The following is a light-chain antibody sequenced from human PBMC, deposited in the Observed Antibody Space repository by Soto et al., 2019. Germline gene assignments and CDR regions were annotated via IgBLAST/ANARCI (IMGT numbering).Light chain of an antibody. J-gene: IGLJ1*01. CDR2: ENN. CDR3: GTWDSSLSAGGV. CDR1: SSKFGNNY. Sequence: QSVLTQPPSVSAAPGQKVTISCSGSSSKFGNNYVSWYQQLPGTAPKLLIYENNKRPSGIPDRLSGSKSGTSATLGITGLQTGDEADYYCGTWDSSLSAGGVFGTGTKVTVL. V-gene: IGLV1-51*02.